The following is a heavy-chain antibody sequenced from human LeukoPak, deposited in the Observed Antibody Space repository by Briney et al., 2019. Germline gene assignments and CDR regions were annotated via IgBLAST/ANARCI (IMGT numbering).Heavy chain of an antibody. V-gene: IGHV3-49*04. Sequence: PGRSLRLSCTASGVTFGDYAMSWVRQAPGKGLEGVGFIRSKAYGGKTEYAAPVKGRFTISRDDSKSIAYLQLNSLNTQDTAVYYCTREKDVLRFLEWLTDDDYWGQGTLVTVSS. J-gene: IGHJ4*02. CDR2: IRSKAYGGKT. CDR1: GVTFGDYA. D-gene: IGHD3-3*01. CDR3: TREKDVLRFLEWLTDDDY.